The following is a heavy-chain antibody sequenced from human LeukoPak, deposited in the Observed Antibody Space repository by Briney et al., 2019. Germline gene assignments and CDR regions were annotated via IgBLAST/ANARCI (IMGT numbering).Heavy chain of an antibody. J-gene: IGHJ5*01. CDR3: ARGRKRVFGVITTRVWFDS. CDR1: GGSISSGTYY. Sequence: KPSETLSLTCSVSGGSISSGTYYCAWILQPPGRGLEWIGEINHSGSTNYNPSLKSRVTISVHTSKNQFSLKLSSVTAADTAVYYCARGRKRVFGVITTRVWFDSWGQGTLVTVSS. D-gene: IGHD3-3*01. V-gene: IGHV4-39*07. CDR2: INHSGST.